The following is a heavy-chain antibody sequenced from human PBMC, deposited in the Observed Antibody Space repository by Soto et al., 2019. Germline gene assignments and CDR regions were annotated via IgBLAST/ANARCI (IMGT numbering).Heavy chain of an antibody. V-gene: IGHV1-69*05. CDR3: ARTTDSVIFGVVISPYGMDV. CDR2: IIPIFGTA. D-gene: IGHD3-3*01. CDR1: GGTFSSYA. J-gene: IGHJ6*02. Sequence: SVKVSCKASGGTFSSYAISWVRQAPGQGLEWMGGIIPIFGTANYAQKFQGRVTITTDESTSTAYMELSSLRSEDTAVYYCARTTDSVIFGVVISPYGMDVWGQGTTVTVSS.